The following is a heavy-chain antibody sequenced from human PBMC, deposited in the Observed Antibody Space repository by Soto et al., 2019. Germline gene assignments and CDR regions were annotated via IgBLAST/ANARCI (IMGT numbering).Heavy chain of an antibody. CDR3: ARLLTAIPSGWFDP. CDR1: GGSISSGGYY. D-gene: IGHD2-21*02. Sequence: SETLSLTCTVSGGSISSGGYYWSWIRQHPGKGLEWIGYIYYSGSTYYNPSLKSRVTISVDTSKNQFSLKLSSVTAADTAVYYCARLLTAIPSGWFDPWGQGTLVTVSS. V-gene: IGHV4-31*03. J-gene: IGHJ5*02. CDR2: IYYSGST.